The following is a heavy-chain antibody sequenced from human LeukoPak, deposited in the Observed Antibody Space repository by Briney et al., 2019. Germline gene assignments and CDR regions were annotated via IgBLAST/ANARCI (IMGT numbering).Heavy chain of an antibody. Sequence: ASVKVSCKASGYTFTGYYMHWVRQAPGQGLEWMGIINPSGGSTSYAQKFQGRVTMTRDTSTSTVYMELSSLRSEDTAVYYCARGGLGYCSSTSCLPDYWGQGTLVTVAS. V-gene: IGHV1-46*01. CDR2: INPSGGST. D-gene: IGHD2-2*01. CDR1: GYTFTGYY. J-gene: IGHJ4*02. CDR3: ARGGLGYCSSTSCLPDY.